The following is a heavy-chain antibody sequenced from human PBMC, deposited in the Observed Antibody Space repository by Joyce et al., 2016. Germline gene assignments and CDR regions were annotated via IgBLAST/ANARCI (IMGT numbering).Heavy chain of an antibody. Sequence: QVQVVESGGGVVQPGRSLNLSCLASGFPFRNYAMHWVRQAPGKGLEWVAFISYDGSNKYYADSVKVQFTISRDNDKTTIYLQMNSLIEEDTAIYYCAKPDQSIYRNYYDTWGQGTRVTVSS. CDR3: AKPDQSIYRNYYDT. V-gene: IGHV3-30*18. D-gene: IGHD2/OR15-2a*01. CDR1: GFPFRNYA. J-gene: IGHJ5*02. CDR2: ISYDGSNK.